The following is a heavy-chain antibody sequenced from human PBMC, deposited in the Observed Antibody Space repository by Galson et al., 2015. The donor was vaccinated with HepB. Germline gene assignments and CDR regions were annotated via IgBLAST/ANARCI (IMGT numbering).Heavy chain of an antibody. Sequence: SVKVSCKASGYTFTSYAMNWVRRAPGQGLEWMGWLNPNSGNTGYAQKFQGRVTMTRNTSISTAYMELSSLRSEDTAVYYCARGLHTGGWYGLWYFDLWGRGTLVTVSS. V-gene: IGHV1-8*02. CDR1: GYTFTSYA. D-gene: IGHD6-19*01. CDR2: LNPNSGNT. CDR3: ARGLHTGGWYGLWYFDL. J-gene: IGHJ2*01.